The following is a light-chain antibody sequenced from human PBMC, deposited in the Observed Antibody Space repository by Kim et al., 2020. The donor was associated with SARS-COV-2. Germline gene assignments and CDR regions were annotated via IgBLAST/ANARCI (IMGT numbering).Light chain of an antibody. CDR2: YDS. Sequence: PGKTARITCGGNNIGSKSVHWYQKKPGQAPVLVIYYDSDRPSGIPERFSGSNSGNTDTLTISRVEAGDEADYYCQVWDSSSDHRVFGGGTQLTVL. J-gene: IGLJ3*02. V-gene: IGLV3-21*04. CDR3: QVWDSSSDHRV. CDR1: NIGSKS.